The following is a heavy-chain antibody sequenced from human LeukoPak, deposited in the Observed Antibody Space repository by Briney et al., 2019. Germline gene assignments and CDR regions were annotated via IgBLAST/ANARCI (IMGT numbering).Heavy chain of an antibody. J-gene: IGHJ4*02. CDR3: TRDPNYYGSGSADY. Sequence: GGSLRLSCTASGFTFGDYAMSWFRQAPGKGLEWVGFIRSKAYGGTTEYAASVKGRFTISGDDSKSIAYLQMNSLKTEDTAVYYCTRDPNYYGSGSADYWGQGTLVTVSS. D-gene: IGHD3-10*01. CDR2: IRSKAYGGTT. V-gene: IGHV3-49*03. CDR1: GFTFGDYA.